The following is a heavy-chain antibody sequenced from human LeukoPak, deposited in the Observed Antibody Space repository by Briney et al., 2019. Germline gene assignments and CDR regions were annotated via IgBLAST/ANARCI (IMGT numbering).Heavy chain of an antibody. CDR3: ARDTNPHQIVGATDY. CDR1: GFTFSNYS. Sequence: PGGSLRLSCAASGFTFSNYSMNWVRQAPGKGLEWVSSISSSSSYIYYADSVKGRFTISRDNAKNSLYLQMNSLRAEDTAVYYCARDTNPHQIVGATDYWGQGTLVTVSS. D-gene: IGHD1-26*01. V-gene: IGHV3-21*01. CDR2: ISSSSSYI. J-gene: IGHJ4*02.